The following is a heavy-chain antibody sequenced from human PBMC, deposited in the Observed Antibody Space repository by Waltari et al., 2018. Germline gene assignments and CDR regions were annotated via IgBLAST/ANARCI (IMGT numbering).Heavy chain of an antibody. J-gene: IGHJ6*03. CDR3: ATHKLGISQHYYHMGA. V-gene: IGHV1-69*12. CDR2: IIPIFGIP. CDR1: GGPFGGYG. D-gene: IGHD7-27*01. Sequence: VQLVQSGAEVRTPWSSVKVSCKASGGPFGGYGISWVRLTPGQRLEWLGVIIPIFGIPDYSQKVQDRLTITADASTSTAYMELSSLTSEDTAIYFCATHKLGISQHYYHMGAWGKGTTVTISS.